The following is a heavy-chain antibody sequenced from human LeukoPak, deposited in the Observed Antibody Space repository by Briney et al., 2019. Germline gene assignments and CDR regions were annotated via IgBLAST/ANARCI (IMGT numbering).Heavy chain of an antibody. CDR1: GFTFTSYG. D-gene: IGHD4-11*01. V-gene: IGHV3-48*03. CDR3: ARVNSNYFDY. J-gene: IGHJ4*02. CDR2: ISISGSTI. Sequence: PGESLRLSCAASGFTFTSYGMNWVRQAPGNGLEWVSYISISGSTIYYADSVKGRFTISRDNAKNSLYLQMNSLRAEDTAVYSCARVNSNYFDYWGQGTLVTVSS.